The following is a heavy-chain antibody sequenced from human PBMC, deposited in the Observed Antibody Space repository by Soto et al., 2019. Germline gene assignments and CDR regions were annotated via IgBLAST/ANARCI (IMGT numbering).Heavy chain of an antibody. CDR1: GDSVNNGRYY. V-gene: IGHV4-30-4*08. CDR2: IYNSGST. Sequence: QVQLQESGPGLVEPSQTLSLTCSVSGDSVNNGRYYWSWIRQPPGKGLEWIGHIYNSGSTYSNPSLRSRITISVDTSKNQFALKLSSVTAADTAVYYCARGPAGDKVDYWGQGTLVTVSS. CDR3: ARGPAGDKVDY. D-gene: IGHD7-27*01. J-gene: IGHJ4*02.